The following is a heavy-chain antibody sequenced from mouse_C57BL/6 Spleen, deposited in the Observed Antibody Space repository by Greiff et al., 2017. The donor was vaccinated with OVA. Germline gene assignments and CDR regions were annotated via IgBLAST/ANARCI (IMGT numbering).Heavy chain of an antibody. CDR2: IDPSDSYT. Sequence: QVQLQQPGAELVMPGASVKLSCKASGYTFTSYWMHWVKQRPGQGLEWIGEIDPSDSYTNYNQKFKGKSTLTVDKSSSPAYMQSSSLTSEDSAVYYCARRLITTVGTDYWGQGTTRTVSS. D-gene: IGHD1-1*01. CDR1: GYTFTSYW. J-gene: IGHJ2*01. V-gene: IGHV1-69*01. CDR3: ARRLITTVGTDY.